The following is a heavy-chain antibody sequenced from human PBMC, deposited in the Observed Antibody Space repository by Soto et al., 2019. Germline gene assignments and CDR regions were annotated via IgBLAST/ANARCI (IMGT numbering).Heavy chain of an antibody. D-gene: IGHD6-19*01. Sequence: QVQLVESGGGVVQPGKSLRISCAASGFTFSSYGMHWVRQAPGKGLEWVALISYDATNKHYVDSVKGLFTISRDNSKNTLYLQVNSLRAEDTAVYFCARVHYRQQWGAVDIWGQGTMVTVSS. CDR2: ISYDATNK. J-gene: IGHJ3*02. CDR1: GFTFSSYG. CDR3: ARVHYRQQWGAVDI. V-gene: IGHV3-30*03.